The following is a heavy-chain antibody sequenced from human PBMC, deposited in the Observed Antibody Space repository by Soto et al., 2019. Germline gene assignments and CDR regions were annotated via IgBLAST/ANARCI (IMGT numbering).Heavy chain of an antibody. V-gene: IGHV3-53*01. J-gene: IGHJ6*02. CDR3: AKSLSTAVNYGLDV. CDR2: LYTGTDT. CDR1: GFTVSSTY. Sequence: PGGSLRLSCAASGFTVSSTYLTWVRQAPGKGLEWVAILYTGTDTVYADSVKGRFAVSRDNSKNTLFLHTNSLGAEDTAVYYCAKSLSTAVNYGLDVWGQGTSVTVSS. D-gene: IGHD2-2*01.